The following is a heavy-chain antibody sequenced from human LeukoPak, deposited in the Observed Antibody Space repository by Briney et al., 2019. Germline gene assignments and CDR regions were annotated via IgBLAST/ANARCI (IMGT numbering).Heavy chain of an antibody. D-gene: IGHD3-22*01. J-gene: IGHJ6*02. Sequence: KPSETLSLTCTVSGGSISTYFWSWIRQPAGKGLEWIGRLYTSGSTNYNPSLKSRLTMSADTSKNQFSLNPRSVTAADTAIYYCARDRVDSSGYYYYGIDVWGQGTAVTVSS. CDR1: GGSISTYF. CDR3: ARDRVDSSGYYYYGIDV. V-gene: IGHV4-4*07. CDR2: LYTSGST.